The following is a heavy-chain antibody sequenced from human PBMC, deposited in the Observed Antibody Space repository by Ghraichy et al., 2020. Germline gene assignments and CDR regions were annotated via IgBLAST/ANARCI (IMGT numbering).Heavy chain of an antibody. Sequence: SETLSLTCTVSGGSIRSGDHYWSWIRQPPGKGLEWIGYIYYSGNTYYSPSLKSRVAMSVDTSKNQFSLKVSSVTAADTAVYYCAREHVIWSGSHRAMDVWGKGATVTVAS. J-gene: IGHJ6*04. V-gene: IGHV4-30-4*01. CDR2: IYYSGNT. CDR3: AREHVIWSGSHRAMDV. CDR1: GGSIRSGDHY. D-gene: IGHD3-3*01.